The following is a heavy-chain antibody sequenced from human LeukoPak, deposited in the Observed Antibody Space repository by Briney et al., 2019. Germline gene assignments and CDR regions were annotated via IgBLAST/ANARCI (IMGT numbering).Heavy chain of an antibody. J-gene: IGHJ4*02. D-gene: IGHD5-12*01. CDR1: GFTFSNYN. CDR3: ATGGYDFSY. CDR2: IKTRSDGGTT. Sequence: GGSLRLSCAASGFTFSNYNMNWVRRAPGKGLEWVGRIKTRSDGGTTDYAAPIKGRFTISRDDSKNTLFLQMNSLKTEDTAVYYCATGGYDFSYWGQGTLVTVSS. V-gene: IGHV3-15*07.